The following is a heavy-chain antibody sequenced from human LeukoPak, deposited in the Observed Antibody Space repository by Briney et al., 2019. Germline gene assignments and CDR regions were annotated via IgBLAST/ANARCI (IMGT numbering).Heavy chain of an antibody. D-gene: IGHD2-21*01. CDR1: GFTLSSYE. Sequence: AGGSLRLSCAASGFTLSSYEMNWFRQAPGKGLEWVSAISDSGNTYHADSVRGRFTISRDSSKNTLFLQMNRLRPEDAAVYYCAKAPVTTCRGAYCYPFDYWGQGTLVTVSS. CDR2: ISDSGNT. CDR3: AKAPVTTCRGAYCYPFDY. V-gene: IGHV3-23*01. J-gene: IGHJ4*02.